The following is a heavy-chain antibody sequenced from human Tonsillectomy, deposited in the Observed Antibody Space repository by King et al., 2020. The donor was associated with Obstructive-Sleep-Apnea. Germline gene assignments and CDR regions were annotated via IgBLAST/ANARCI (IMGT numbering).Heavy chain of an antibody. CDR1: GGSISTNNW. CDR3: ARQGAAAADVGWFDP. V-gene: IGHV4-4*02. CDR2: IYHDGRT. J-gene: IGHJ5*02. D-gene: IGHD6-25*01. Sequence: QLQESGPGLVKPSGTLSVTCAVSGGSISTNNWWSWVRQPPGKGLEWIGEIYHDGRTNYKPSLKSRITISVDKSRNQLSLRLTSVTAADTAVYYCARQGAAAADVGWFDPWGQGILVIVSS.